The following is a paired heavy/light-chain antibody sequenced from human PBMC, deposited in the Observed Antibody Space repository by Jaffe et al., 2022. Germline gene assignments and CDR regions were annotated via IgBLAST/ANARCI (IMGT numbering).Light chain of an antibody. J-gene: IGLJ2*01. CDR2: RNN. V-gene: IGLV1-47*01. CDR1: SSNIGSNY. CDR3: AAWDDSLSGL. Sequence: QSVLTQPPSASGTPGQRVTISCSGSSSNIGSNYVYWYQQLPGTAPKLLIYRNNQRPSGVPDRFSGSKSGTSASLAISGLRSEDEADYYCAAWDDSLSGLFGGGTKLTVL.
Heavy chain of an antibody. CDR1: GYSISSGYY. Sequence: QVQLQESGPGLVKPSETLSLTCAVSGYSISSGYYWGWIRQPPGKGLEWIGSIYHSGSTYYNPSLKSRVTISVDTSKNQFSLKLSSVTAADTAVYYCARHGEYCSGGSCSPSLDYWGQGTLVTVSS. J-gene: IGHJ4*02. V-gene: IGHV4-38-2*01. CDR2: IYHSGST. D-gene: IGHD2-15*01. CDR3: ARHGEYCSGGSCSPSLDY.